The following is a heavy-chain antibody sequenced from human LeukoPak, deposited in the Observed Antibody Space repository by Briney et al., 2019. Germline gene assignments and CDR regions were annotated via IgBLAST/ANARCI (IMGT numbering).Heavy chain of an antibody. D-gene: IGHD4-17*01. J-gene: IGHJ4*02. CDR2: IWYDGSKK. CDR1: GFIFSSYG. V-gene: IGHV3-33*01. CDR3: AREDTGRLDY. Sequence: PGGSLRLSCAASGFIFSSYGMHWVRQAPGKGLEWVAVIWYDGSKKYYADFVKGRFTISRDNSKNTLYLQMDSLRAEGTAVYYCAREDTGRLDYWGQGTLVTVSS.